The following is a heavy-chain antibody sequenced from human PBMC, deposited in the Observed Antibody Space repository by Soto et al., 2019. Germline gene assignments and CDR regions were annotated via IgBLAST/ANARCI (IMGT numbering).Heavy chain of an antibody. Sequence: PGGSLRLSCTGSGFIFGDYAITWFRQAPGKGLECAGFITSKRYGGTAEYAASVRGRFTISRDDSKNIAYLQMDSLVTEDTAVYYCARLGRDGYTVPFDYWGQGTLVT. V-gene: IGHV3-49*03. CDR3: ARLGRDGYTVPFDY. D-gene: IGHD6-25*01. J-gene: IGHJ4*02. CDR2: ITSKRYGGTA. CDR1: GFIFGDYA.